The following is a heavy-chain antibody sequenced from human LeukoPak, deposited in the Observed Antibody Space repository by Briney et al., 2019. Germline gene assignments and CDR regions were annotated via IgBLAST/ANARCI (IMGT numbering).Heavy chain of an antibody. J-gene: IGHJ3*02. CDR3: ARDEAGILGASRAWADAFDI. CDR1: GYTFTSYY. D-gene: IGHD1-26*01. V-gene: IGHV1-46*01. CDR2: INPTGGST. Sequence: GASVKVSCKASGYTFTSYYMHWVRQAPGQGLEWMGLINPTGGSTGYAQKFQGRVTMTRDMSTSTDYMELSSLRAEDTALYYCARDEAGILGASRAWADAFDIWGQGTMVTVSS.